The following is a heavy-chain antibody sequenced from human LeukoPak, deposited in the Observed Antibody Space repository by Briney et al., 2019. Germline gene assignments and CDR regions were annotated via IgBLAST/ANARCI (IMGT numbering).Heavy chain of an antibody. CDR3: ARGGDYYDSSGYFDY. CDR2: ISAYNGNT. CDR1: GYTFTSYG. V-gene: IGHV1-18*01. D-gene: IGHD3-22*01. Sequence: ASVKVSCKASGYTFTSYGISWVRQAPGQGLEWMGWISAYNGNTNYAQKLQGRVTMTTDTSTSTAYMELRSLRSDDTAVYYCARGGDYYDSSGYFDYWGQGTLVTVSS. J-gene: IGHJ4*02.